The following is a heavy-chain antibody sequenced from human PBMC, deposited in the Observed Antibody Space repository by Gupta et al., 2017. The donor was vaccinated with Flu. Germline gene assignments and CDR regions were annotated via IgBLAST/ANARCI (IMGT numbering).Heavy chain of an antibody. D-gene: IGHD1-1*01. CDR2: CYYSGSN. CDR1: GGPIGTYY. V-gene: IGHV4-59*01. J-gene: IGHJ2*01. Sequence: QVQLQESGPGLVNPSETLSLTCTVSGGPIGTYYWSWIRQPPGKGLEWIGFCYYSGSNNYNPPLKRRVTMSVATSKNQFSRRLNSVTAADTAVYYCARDSPQNSNDDPYFDLWGPGTLVTVSS. CDR3: ARDSPQNSNDDPYFDL.